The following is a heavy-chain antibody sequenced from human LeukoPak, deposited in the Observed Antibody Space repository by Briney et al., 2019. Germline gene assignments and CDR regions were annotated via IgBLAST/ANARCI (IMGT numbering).Heavy chain of an antibody. Sequence: PGRSLRLSCAASGFTFSSYAMHWVRQAPGKGLEWVAVISYDGSNKYYADSVKGRFTISRDNSKNTLYLQMNSLRAEDTAVYYCARDRCVYCTNNDWFDPWGQGTLVTVSS. J-gene: IGHJ5*02. CDR2: ISYDGSNK. D-gene: IGHD2-8*01. V-gene: IGHV3-30*04. CDR1: GFTFSSYA. CDR3: ARDRCVYCTNNDWFDP.